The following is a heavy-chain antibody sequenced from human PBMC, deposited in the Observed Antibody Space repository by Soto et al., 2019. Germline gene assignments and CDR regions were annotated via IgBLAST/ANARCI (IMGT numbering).Heavy chain of an antibody. CDR1: GLTFSSYA. J-gene: IGHJ6*03. CDR2: ISGSGGST. V-gene: IGHV3-23*01. CDR3: ANAPGSSWGVYDYYYMDV. Sequence: EVQLLESGGGLVQHGGSLRLSCAASGLTFSSYAMSWVRQAPGKGLEWVSAISGSGGSTYYADSVKGRFTISRYNSKNTLYLQMNSLRAEDTAVYYCANAPGSSWGVYDYYYMDVWGKGTTVTV. D-gene: IGHD6-13*01.